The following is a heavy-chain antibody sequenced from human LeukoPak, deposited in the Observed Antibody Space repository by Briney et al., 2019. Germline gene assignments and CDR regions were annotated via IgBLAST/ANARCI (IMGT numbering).Heavy chain of an antibody. D-gene: IGHD2-2*01. Sequence: ASVKVSCKASGYTFTSYGISWVRQAPGQGLEWMGWISAYNGNTNYAQKLQGRVTMTTDTSTSTAYMELRSLRSDDTAVYYCARDWGDDCSSTSCPDIYYYYGMDVWGKGTTVTVSS. V-gene: IGHV1-18*04. CDR1: GYTFTSYG. CDR2: ISAYNGNT. CDR3: ARDWGDDCSSTSCPDIYYYYGMDV. J-gene: IGHJ6*04.